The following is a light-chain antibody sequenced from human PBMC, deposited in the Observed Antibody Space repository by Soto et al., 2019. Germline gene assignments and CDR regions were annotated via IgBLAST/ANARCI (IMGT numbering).Light chain of an antibody. CDR2: GAS. J-gene: IGKJ5*01. V-gene: IGKV3-20*01. CDR3: QQYNNWPPIT. Sequence: EIVXXHSPXXLALXXGGXCSRSCRAGQSVSSSYLAWYQQKPGQAPRLLIYGASSRATGIPDSFSGSGSGTEFTLPISSLQSEDFAAYYCQQYNNWPPITFGQGTRLEI. CDR1: QSVSSSY.